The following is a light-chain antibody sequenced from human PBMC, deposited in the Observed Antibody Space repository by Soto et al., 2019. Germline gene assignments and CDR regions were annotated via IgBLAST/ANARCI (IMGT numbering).Light chain of an antibody. Sequence: EIVLTQSPGTLSLSPGERVTLSCRASQSVNNNFLSWYQQKPGQAPRLLIYAASSGATGIPDRFSGSGSGTEFTLTISSLQPDDFATYYCQQYNSYTWTFGQGTKVDIK. CDR2: AAS. CDR3: QQYNSYTWT. CDR1: QSVNNNF. V-gene: IGKV3-20*01. J-gene: IGKJ1*01.